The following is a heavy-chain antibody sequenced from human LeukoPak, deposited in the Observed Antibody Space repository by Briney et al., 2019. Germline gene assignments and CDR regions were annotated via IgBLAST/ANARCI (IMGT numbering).Heavy chain of an antibody. CDR1: WFSLSTSGVC. CDR2: IYWDDDK. CDR3: AHLLWFGEFFDY. D-gene: IGHD3-10*01. V-gene: IGHV2-5*02. Sequence: SGPTLVNPTQTLTLTCNFSWFSLSTSGVCVGLIRQHRGKGLEWLALIYWDDDKRYSPSLKSRLTITKDTSKNQVVLTMTNMDPVDTATYYRAHLLWFGEFFDYWGQGTLVTVSS. J-gene: IGHJ4*02.